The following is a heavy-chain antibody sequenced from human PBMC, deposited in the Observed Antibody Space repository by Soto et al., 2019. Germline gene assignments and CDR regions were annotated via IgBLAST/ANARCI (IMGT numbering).Heavy chain of an antibody. CDR1: GGTFSSYA. CDR2: IIPIFGTA. J-gene: IGHJ6*02. CDR3: AKAKRNYYYYYGMDV. Sequence: SVKVSCKASGGTFSSYAISWVRQAPGQGLEWMGRIIPIFGTANYAQKFQGRVTITADKSTSTAYMELSSLRSEDTAVYYCAKAKRNYYYYYGMDVWGQGTTVTVSS. V-gene: IGHV1-69*06.